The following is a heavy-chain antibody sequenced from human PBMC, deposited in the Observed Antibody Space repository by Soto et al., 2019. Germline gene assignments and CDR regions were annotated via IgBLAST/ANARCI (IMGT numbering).Heavy chain of an antibody. CDR3: AGSGLERRPFFY. J-gene: IGHJ4*02. Sequence: SETLSLTCTVSGCSISSSSYYWGWIRQPPGKGLEWIGSIYYSGSTYYNPPLKSRVTISVDTSKNQFSLKLSSVTAADTAVYYCAGSGLERRPFFYWGQGTLVTVSS. D-gene: IGHD1-1*01. V-gene: IGHV4-39*01. CDR1: GCSISSSSYY. CDR2: IYYSGST.